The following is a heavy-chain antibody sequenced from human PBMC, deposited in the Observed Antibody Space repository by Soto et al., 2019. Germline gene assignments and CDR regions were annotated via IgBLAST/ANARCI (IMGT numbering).Heavy chain of an antibody. CDR2: IYYSGST. Sequence: ASETLSLTCTVSGGSISSGDYYWSWIRQPPGKGLEWIGYIYYSGSTYYNPSLKSRVTISVDTSKNQFSLKLSSVTAADTAVYYCARQRRGLCSGGSCYPPRYNWFDPWGQGTLVTVSS. J-gene: IGHJ5*02. CDR3: ARQRRGLCSGGSCYPPRYNWFDP. CDR1: GGSISSGDYY. V-gene: IGHV4-30-4*01. D-gene: IGHD2-15*01.